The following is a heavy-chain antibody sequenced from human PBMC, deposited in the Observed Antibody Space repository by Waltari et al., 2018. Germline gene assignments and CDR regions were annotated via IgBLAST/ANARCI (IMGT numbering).Heavy chain of an antibody. CDR1: GFTFDDYA. CDR2: ISWNSGSI. J-gene: IGHJ4*02. V-gene: IGHV3-9*01. Sequence: EVQLVESGGGLVQPGRSLRLSCAASGFTFDDYAMHWVRQAPGKGLEWVSGISWNSGSIGYADSVKGRFTISRDNAKNSLYLQMNSLRAEDTALYYCAKDPILLKQQLTRGYFDYWGQGTLVTVSS. D-gene: IGHD6-13*01. CDR3: AKDPILLKQQLTRGYFDY.